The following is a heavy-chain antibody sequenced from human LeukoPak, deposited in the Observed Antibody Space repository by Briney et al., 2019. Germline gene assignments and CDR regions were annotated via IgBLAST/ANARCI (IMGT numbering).Heavy chain of an antibody. V-gene: IGHV3-23*01. CDR3: AKKHGSGTRYYYGMDV. D-gene: IGHD3-10*01. CDR1: GFTFSSYA. Sequence: GGSLRLSCAASGFTFSSYAMSWVRQAPGKGLEWVSAISGSGGSTYYADSVKGRFTISRDNSKNTLYLQMNSLRAEDTAVYYCAKKHGSGTRYYYGMDVWGQGTTVTVSS. J-gene: IGHJ6*02. CDR2: ISGSGGST.